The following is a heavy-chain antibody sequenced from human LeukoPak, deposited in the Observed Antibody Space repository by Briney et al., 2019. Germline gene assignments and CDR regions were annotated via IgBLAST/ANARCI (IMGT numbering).Heavy chain of an antibody. J-gene: IGHJ4*02. V-gene: IGHV4-34*01. Sequence: SETLSLTCAVYGGSFSGYYWSWIRQPPGKGLEWIGEINHSGSTDYNPSLKSRVTISVDTSKNQFSLKLSSVTAADTAVYYCARGSLWFGEDYWGQGTLVTVSS. D-gene: IGHD3-10*01. CDR3: ARGSLWFGEDY. CDR1: GGSFSGYY. CDR2: INHSGST.